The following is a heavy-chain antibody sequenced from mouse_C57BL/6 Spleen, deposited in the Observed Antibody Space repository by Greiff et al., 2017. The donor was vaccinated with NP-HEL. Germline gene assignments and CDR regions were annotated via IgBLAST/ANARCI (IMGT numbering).Heavy chain of an antibody. V-gene: IGHV1-55*01. D-gene: IGHD1-1*01. Sequence: VQLQQSGAELVKPGASVKMSCKASGYTFTSYWITWVKQRPGQGLEWIGDIYPGSGSTNYNEKFKSKATLTVDTSSSTAYMQLSSLTSEDSAVYYCANYYGSSYYAMDYWGQGTSVTVSS. CDR2: IYPGSGST. CDR3: ANYYGSSYYAMDY. CDR1: GYTFTSYW. J-gene: IGHJ4*01.